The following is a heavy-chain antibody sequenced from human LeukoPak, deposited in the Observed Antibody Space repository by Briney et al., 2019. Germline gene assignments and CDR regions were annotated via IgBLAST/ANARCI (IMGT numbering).Heavy chain of an antibody. CDR2: INPNSGGT. J-gene: IGHJ4*02. Sequence: ASVKVSCKASGYTFTGYYMHWLRQAPGPGLEWMGWINPNSGGTNYAQKFQGRVTMTRDTSNSTAYMELSRLRSDDTAVYYCARDQGAHGSGSFPTPLIYYFDYWGQGTLVTVSS. D-gene: IGHD3-10*01. CDR3: ARDQGAHGSGSFPTPLIYYFDY. V-gene: IGHV1-2*02. CDR1: GYTFTGYY.